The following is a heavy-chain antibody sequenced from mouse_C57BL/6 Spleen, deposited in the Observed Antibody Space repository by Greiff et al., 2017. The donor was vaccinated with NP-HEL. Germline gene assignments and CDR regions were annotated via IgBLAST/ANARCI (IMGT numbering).Heavy chain of an antibody. V-gene: IGHV3-6*01. CDR3: ARGRIYYYGSGFAY. J-gene: IGHJ3*01. D-gene: IGHD1-1*01. CDR2: ISYDGSN. Sequence: EVQLQESGPGLVKPSQSLSLTCSVTGYSITSGYYWNWIRQFPGNKLEWMGYISYDGSNNYNPSLKNRISITRDTSKNQFFLKLNSVTTEDTATYYCARGRIYYYGSGFAYWGQGTLVTVSA. CDR1: GYSITSGYY.